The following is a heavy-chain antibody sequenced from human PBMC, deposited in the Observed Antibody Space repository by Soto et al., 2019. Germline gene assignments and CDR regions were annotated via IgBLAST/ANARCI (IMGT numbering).Heavy chain of an antibody. CDR3: ARSHTTFDF. J-gene: IGHJ4*02. V-gene: IGHV4-59*04. D-gene: IGHD1-1*01. CDR1: GGPFSPNY. CDR2: FSYGGST. Sequence: PSETLSLTCSLSGGPFSPNYWSWIRQPPGKGLEWIASFSYGGSTYYNPSLKSRVTISVDTSKNQFSLKLSSVTASDTAVYYCARSHTTFDFWGQGTLVTVSS.